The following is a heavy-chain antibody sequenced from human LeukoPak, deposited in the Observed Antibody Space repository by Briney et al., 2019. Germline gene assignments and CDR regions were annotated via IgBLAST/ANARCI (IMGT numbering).Heavy chain of an antibody. CDR2: ISAYNGNT. V-gene: IGHV1-18*01. Sequence: ASVKVPCKASGYTFTSYGISWVRQAPGQGLEWMGWISAYNGNTDYAQKLQGRVTMTTDTSTSTAYMELRSLRSDDTAVYYCARCDYYDSSGSEGYFDLWGRGTLVTVSS. J-gene: IGHJ2*01. CDR1: GYTFTSYG. CDR3: ARCDYYDSSGSEGYFDL. D-gene: IGHD3-22*01.